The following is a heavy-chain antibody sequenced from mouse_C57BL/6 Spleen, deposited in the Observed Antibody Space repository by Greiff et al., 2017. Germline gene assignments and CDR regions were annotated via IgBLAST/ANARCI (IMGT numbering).Heavy chain of an antibody. D-gene: IGHD1-1*01. CDR1: GFTFSSYT. CDR3: ARHDYGTSYWYFDV. J-gene: IGHJ1*03. Sequence: DVMLVESGGGLVKPGGSLTLSCAASGFTFSSYTMSWVRQTPEKRLEWVATISGGGGNTYYPDSVKGRFTSSRDNAKNTLYRQMSSLRSEDTALYYCARHDYGTSYWYFDVWGTGTTVTVSS. V-gene: IGHV5-9*01. CDR2: ISGGGGNT.